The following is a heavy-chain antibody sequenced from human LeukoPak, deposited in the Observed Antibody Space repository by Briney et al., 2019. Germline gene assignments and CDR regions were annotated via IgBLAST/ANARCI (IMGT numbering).Heavy chain of an antibody. CDR1: RGSIRTYY. D-gene: IGHD1-7*01. V-gene: IGHV4-59*08. J-gene: IGHJ3*02. CDR2: IYNRGTT. CDR3: ARSGGNSYATDAFDI. Sequence: SESLSLTCTVSRGSIRTYYWSWSRQSPGKGLEWIGYIYNRGTTKYHPSLKSRVTISVDTSKNQFCLKLSSVTAADTAVYYCARSGGNSYATDAFDIWGQGTMVTVSA.